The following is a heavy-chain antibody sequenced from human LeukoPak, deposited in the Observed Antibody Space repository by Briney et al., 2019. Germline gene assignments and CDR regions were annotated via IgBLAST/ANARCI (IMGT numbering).Heavy chain of an antibody. Sequence: SETLSLTCAVYGGSFSGYYWSWIRQPPGKGLEWIGEINHSGSTNYNPSLKSRVTISVDTSKNQFSLKLGSVTAADTAVYYCASFDTVTHDAFDIWGQGTMVTVSS. CDR2: INHSGST. CDR3: ASFDTVTHDAFDI. D-gene: IGHD3-9*01. CDR1: GGSFSGYY. J-gene: IGHJ3*02. V-gene: IGHV4-34*01.